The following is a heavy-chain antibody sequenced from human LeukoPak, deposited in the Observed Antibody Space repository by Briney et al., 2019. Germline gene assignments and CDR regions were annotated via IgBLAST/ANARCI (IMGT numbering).Heavy chain of an antibody. Sequence: ASVKFSCKASGYTFTSYGISWVRQAPGQGLEWMGWISAYNGNTNYAQKLQGRVTMNTHTHTSTAYIEMRSLRSDDTAVYYCARDYYYDSSGYYLTFDYWGQGTLVTVSS. CDR3: ARDYYYDSSGYYLTFDY. V-gene: IGHV1-18*01. J-gene: IGHJ4*02. D-gene: IGHD3-22*01. CDR2: ISAYNGNT. CDR1: GYTFTSYG.